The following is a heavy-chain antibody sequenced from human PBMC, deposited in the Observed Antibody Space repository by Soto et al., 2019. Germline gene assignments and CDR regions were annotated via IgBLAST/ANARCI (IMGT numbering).Heavy chain of an antibody. D-gene: IGHD6-19*01. Sequence: ESGGGLVQPGGSLRLSCAASGFTFSSYSMNWVRQAPGKGLEWVSYISSSSSTIYYADSVKGRFTISRDNAKNSLYLQMNSLRDEDTAVYYCARVFYSVAGTGGLEYWCQGTLVTVSS. CDR3: ARVFYSVAGTGGLEY. J-gene: IGHJ4*02. CDR1: GFTFSSYS. CDR2: ISSSSSTI. V-gene: IGHV3-48*02.